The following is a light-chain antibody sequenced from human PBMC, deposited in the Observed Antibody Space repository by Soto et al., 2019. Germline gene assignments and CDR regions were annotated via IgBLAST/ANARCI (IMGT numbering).Light chain of an antibody. V-gene: IGKV3-20*01. J-gene: IGKJ1*01. Sequence: EIVLTQSPAPLSLSPGERSTLSCRARQNVSRYLDWYQQKPGQAPRLLIYSASTRAAGIPERFSGSGSGTDFTLTISRLAPEDFAVYFCLQYDSSPRTFGQGTKVDIK. CDR2: SAS. CDR1: QNVSRY. CDR3: LQYDSSPRT.